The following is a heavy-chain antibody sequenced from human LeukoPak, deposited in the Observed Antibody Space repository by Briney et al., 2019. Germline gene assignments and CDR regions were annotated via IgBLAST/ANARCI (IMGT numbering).Heavy chain of an antibody. Sequence: GGSLRLFGGASGLTFGGMGKNWVRQAPGKGLEWVANMDPSGSQKRYVDSVKGRSSISKDNPGTSFYLEIHSLRAEDTAIYYRATLTSGNYWGQGTLVTVSS. V-gene: IGHV3-7*01. CDR1: GLTFGGMG. CDR3: ATLTSGNY. D-gene: IGHD3-10*01. CDR2: MDPSGSQK. J-gene: IGHJ4*02.